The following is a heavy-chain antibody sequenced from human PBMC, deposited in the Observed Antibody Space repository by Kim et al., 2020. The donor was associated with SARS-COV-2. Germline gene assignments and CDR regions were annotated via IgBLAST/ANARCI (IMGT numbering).Heavy chain of an antibody. D-gene: IGHD4-17*01. CDR3: AKFSVRLYGDQGY. Sequence: YADSVKGRFTISRDNSKNTLYLQMNSLRAEDTAVYYCAKFSVRLYGDQGYWGQGTLVTVSS. J-gene: IGHJ4*02. V-gene: IGHV3-30*02.